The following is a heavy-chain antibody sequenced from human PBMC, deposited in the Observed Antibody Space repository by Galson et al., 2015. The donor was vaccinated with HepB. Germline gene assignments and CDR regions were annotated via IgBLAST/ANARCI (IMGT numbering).Heavy chain of an antibody. Sequence: YLRLSCAASGFTFSSYSMNWVRQAPGKGLEWVSSISSSSSYIYYADSVKGRFTISRDNAKNSLYLQMNSLRAEDTAVYYCARENLPPPPYYYYGMDVWGQGTTVTVSS. V-gene: IGHV3-21*01. CDR3: ARENLPPPPYYYYGMDV. D-gene: IGHD1-14*01. J-gene: IGHJ6*02. CDR1: GFTFSSYS. CDR2: ISSSSSYI.